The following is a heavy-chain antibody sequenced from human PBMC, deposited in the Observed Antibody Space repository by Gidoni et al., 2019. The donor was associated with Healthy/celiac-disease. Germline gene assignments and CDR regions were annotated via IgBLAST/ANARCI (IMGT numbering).Heavy chain of an antibody. CDR3: TSLRFLEPG. CDR1: GFTFGDYA. D-gene: IGHD3-3*01. J-gene: IGHJ4*02. CDR2: IRSKAYGGTT. Sequence: EVQLVESGGGLVQPVRSLRLSCTASGFTFGDYAMSWVRQAPGKGLEWVGFIRSKAYGGTTEYAASVKGRFTISRDDSKSIAYLQMNSLKTEDTAVYYCTSLRFLEPGWGQGTLVTVSS. V-gene: IGHV3-49*04.